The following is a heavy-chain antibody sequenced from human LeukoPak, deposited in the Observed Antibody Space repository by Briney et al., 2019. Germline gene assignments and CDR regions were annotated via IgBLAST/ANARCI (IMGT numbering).Heavy chain of an antibody. Sequence: GGSLRLSCAASGFTFSDYYMSWIRQAPGKGLEWVSYISSSGSTIYYADSIKGRFTISRDNSKNTLYLQMNSLRAEDTAVYYCAKDQARGWYHSSLVWGQGTLVTVSS. V-gene: IGHV3-11*04. D-gene: IGHD6-19*01. J-gene: IGHJ4*02. CDR3: AKDQARGWYHSSLV. CDR2: ISSSGSTI. CDR1: GFTFSDYY.